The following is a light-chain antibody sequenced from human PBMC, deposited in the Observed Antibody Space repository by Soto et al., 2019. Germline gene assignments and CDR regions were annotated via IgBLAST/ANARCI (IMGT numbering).Light chain of an antibody. J-gene: IGLJ3*02. V-gene: IGLV2-14*01. CDR1: SSDFGGYNY. CDR3: SSYTSSRRV. CDR2: DVS. Sequence: QSALTQPVSVSGSPGQSITISCTGTSSDFGGYNYVSWYQQHPGKAPKLMIYDVSNRPSGVSNRFSGSKSGNTASLTISGLQAEDEADYYCSSYTSSRRVFGGGTKLTVL.